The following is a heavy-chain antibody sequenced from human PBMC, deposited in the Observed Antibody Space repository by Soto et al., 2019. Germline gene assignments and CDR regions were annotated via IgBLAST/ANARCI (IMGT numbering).Heavy chain of an antibody. CDR3: AILFRSTYGMDV. Sequence: QVQLQEWGPGLVKPSGTLSLTCAVSGGSISSSNWWTWVRQPPGKGLEWIGEIYHSGSTNYNPSLLLRVAISVAKSPHHLPLQVRSVPAADTPVYYCAILFRSTYGMDVWGQGTTVTVSS. J-gene: IGHJ6*02. V-gene: IGHV4-4*02. D-gene: IGHD3-10*02. CDR2: IYHSGST. CDR1: GGSISSSNW.